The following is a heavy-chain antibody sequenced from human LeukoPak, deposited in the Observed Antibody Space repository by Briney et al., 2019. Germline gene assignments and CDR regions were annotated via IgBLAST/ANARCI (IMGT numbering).Heavy chain of an antibody. D-gene: IGHD3-9*01. CDR2: IWYDGSNK. CDR1: GSTFSSYG. Sequence: GGSLRLSCAASGSTFSSYGMHWVRQAPGKGLEWVAVIWYDGSNKYYADSVKGRFTISRDNSKNTLYLQMNSLRAEDTAVYYCARAERVYDIDGMDVWGQGTTVTVSS. CDR3: ARAERVYDIDGMDV. V-gene: IGHV3-33*01. J-gene: IGHJ6*02.